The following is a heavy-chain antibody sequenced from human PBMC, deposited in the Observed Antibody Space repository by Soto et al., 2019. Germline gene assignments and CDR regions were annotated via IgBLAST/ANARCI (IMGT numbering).Heavy chain of an antibody. CDR1: GYTFTSYG. J-gene: IGHJ6*02. V-gene: IGHV1-18*01. CDR2: ISAYNGNT. Sequence: QVQLVQSGAEVKKPGASVKVSCKASGYTFTSYGISWVRQAPGQGLEWMGWISAYNGNTNYAQKLQGRVTMTTDTSTSTAYMELMSLRSDDTAVYYCARGGIVVVVAATYYYYGMDVWGQGTTVTVSS. D-gene: IGHD2-15*01. CDR3: ARGGIVVVVAATYYYYGMDV.